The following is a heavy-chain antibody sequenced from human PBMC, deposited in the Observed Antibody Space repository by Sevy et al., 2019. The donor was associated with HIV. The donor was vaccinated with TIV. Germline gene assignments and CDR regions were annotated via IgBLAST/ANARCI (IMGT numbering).Heavy chain of an antibody. CDR1: RFTFSSYE. Sequence: GGSLRLSCEASRFTFSSYEMNWVRQAPGKGLEWVSYISSSGTTIKYSDSVKGRFTISRDNAKNSLYMQMNSLRAEDTTVYYCARVDANYDKGFDPWGHGTLVTVSS. CDR2: ISSSGTTI. CDR3: ARVDANYDKGFDP. V-gene: IGHV3-48*03. D-gene: IGHD3-22*01. J-gene: IGHJ5*02.